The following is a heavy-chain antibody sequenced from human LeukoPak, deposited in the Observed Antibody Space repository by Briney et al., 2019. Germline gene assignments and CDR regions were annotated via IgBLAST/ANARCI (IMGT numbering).Heavy chain of an antibody. J-gene: IGHJ5*02. V-gene: IGHV1-46*01. Sequence: GASVKVSCKASGYTFTSYYMHWVRQAPGQGLEWMGIINPSGGSTSYAQKFQGRVTMTRDMSTSTVYMELSSLRSENTAVYYCARAEGRWPWFDPWGQGTLVTVSS. CDR2: INPSGGST. CDR1: GYTFTSYY. D-gene: IGHD4-23*01. CDR3: ARAEGRWPWFDP.